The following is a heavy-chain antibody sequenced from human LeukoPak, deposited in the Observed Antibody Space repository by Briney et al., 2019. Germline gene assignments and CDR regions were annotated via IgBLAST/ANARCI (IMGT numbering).Heavy chain of an antibody. D-gene: IGHD4/OR15-4a*01. CDR1: GYTFTGSG. J-gene: IGHJ4*02. Sequence: ASVKVPCKTSGYTFTGSGISWVRQAPGQGLEWLGWISGSKGNTHYIQRLQGRITMTTDTSTSTAYMELRSLRSDDTALYYCGREFCDTHRCFFPDFWGQGTLVTVSS. V-gene: IGHV1-18*01. CDR3: GREFCDTHRCFFPDF. CDR2: ISGSKGNT.